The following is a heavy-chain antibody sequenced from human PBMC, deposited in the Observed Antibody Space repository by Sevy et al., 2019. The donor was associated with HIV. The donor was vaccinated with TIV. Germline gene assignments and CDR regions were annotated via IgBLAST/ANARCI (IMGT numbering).Heavy chain of an antibody. CDR1: GFTFSTHA. Sequence: GGSLRISCAASGFTFSTHAMHWVRQAPGKGLEWVAIISYDGNIEYYPDSVKGRFTISRDDSKNTLYLQMNSLRSEDTALYCCARDLGYESTGYLPLFDNRGQGTLVTVSS. CDR3: ARDLGYESTGYLPLFDN. J-gene: IGHJ5*02. CDR2: ISYDGNIE. V-gene: IGHV3-30-3*01. D-gene: IGHD3-22*01.